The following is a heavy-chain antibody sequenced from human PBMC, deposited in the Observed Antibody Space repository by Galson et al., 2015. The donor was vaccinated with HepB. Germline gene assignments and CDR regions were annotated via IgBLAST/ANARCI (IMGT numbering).Heavy chain of an antibody. D-gene: IGHD3-22*01. CDR1: GFTFSSYG. J-gene: IGHJ4*02. Sequence: SLRLSCAASGFTFSSYGMHWVRQAPGKGLEWVAVISYDGSNKYYADSVKGRFTISRDNSKNTLYLQMNSLRAEDTAVYYCAKEATHNLFHYDSSGYYLAYWGQGTLVTVSS. CDR3: AKEATHNLFHYDSSGYYLAY. CDR2: ISYDGSNK. V-gene: IGHV3-30*18.